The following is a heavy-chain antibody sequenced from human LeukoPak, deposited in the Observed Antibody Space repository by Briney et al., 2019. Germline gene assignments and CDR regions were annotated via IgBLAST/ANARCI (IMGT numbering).Heavy chain of an antibody. CDR3: ARYSGYDLGSKHFDY. Sequence: PSETLSLTCAVSGGSISSAGYSWSWIRQPPEKGLEWIGYIYHSGSTYYNPSLKSRVTISVDTSKNQFSLNLSSVTAADTAVYYCARYSGYDLGSKHFDYWGQGTLVTVSS. V-gene: IGHV4-30-2*02. CDR1: GGSISSAGYS. J-gene: IGHJ4*02. D-gene: IGHD5-12*01. CDR2: IYHSGST.